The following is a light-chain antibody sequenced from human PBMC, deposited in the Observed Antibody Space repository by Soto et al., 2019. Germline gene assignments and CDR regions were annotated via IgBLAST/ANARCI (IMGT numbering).Light chain of an antibody. CDR3: TVWDDRLRGRL. J-gene: IGLJ2*01. CDR2: RNN. V-gene: IGLV1-47*01. CDR1: SSNIESNF. Sequence: QAVLTQPPSASGTPGQRVTISCSGSSSNIESNFVYWYQQFPGTAPRLLIYRNNQRPSGVPDRFSGSKSGTSASLAISALRSEDEADYFCTVWDDRLRGRLFGGGTKLTVL.